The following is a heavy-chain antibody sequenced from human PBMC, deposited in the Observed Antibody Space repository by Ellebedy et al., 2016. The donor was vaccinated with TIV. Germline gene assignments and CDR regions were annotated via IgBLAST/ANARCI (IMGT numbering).Heavy chain of an antibody. CDR3: ARDWCSSTSCGVPGGYWYFDL. V-gene: IGHV3-53*04. CDR2: IYSGGST. J-gene: IGHJ2*01. D-gene: IGHD2-2*01. Sequence: GGSLRLXXAASGFTFSSNYMSWVRQAPGKGLEWVSVIYSGGSTYYADSVKGRFTISRHNSKNTLYLQMNSLRAEDTAVYYCARDWCSSTSCGVPGGYWYFDLWGRGTLVTVSS. CDR1: GFTFSSNY.